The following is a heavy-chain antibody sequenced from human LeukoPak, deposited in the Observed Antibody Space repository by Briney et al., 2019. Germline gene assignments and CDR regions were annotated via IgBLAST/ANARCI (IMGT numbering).Heavy chain of an antibody. V-gene: IGHV1-2*02. CDR2: VNPNSGDT. CDR1: GYTFTGYY. CDR3: ARTILWSAYSPHDY. J-gene: IGHJ4*02. D-gene: IGHD3-3*01. Sequence: ASVKVSCKASGYTFTGYYLHWVRQAPGQGLDWMGWVNPNSGDTYYAQKLHGRVTMTRDTSITTAYMELSSLRSDDTAVYYCARTILWSAYSPHDYWGQGTLVTVSS.